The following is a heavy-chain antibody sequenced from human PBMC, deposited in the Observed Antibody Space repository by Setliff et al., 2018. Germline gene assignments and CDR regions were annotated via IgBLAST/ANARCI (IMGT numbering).Heavy chain of an antibody. D-gene: IGHD3-22*01. Sequence: ASVKVSCKASGYSFTSYDINWVRLAAGQGLEWMGWVSPIDDGKPGYAQKLQGRVTMTTDTSTSTAYMELRSLRSDDTAVYYCARINFYVSSGYYYASDNWGQGTLVTVSS. V-gene: IGHV1-18*01. CDR3: ARINFYVSSGYYYASDN. J-gene: IGHJ4*02. CDR2: VSPIDDGKP. CDR1: GYSFTSYD.